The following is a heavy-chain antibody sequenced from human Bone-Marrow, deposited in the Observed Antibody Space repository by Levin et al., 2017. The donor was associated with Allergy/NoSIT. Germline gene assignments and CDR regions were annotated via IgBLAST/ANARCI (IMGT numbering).Heavy chain of an antibody. D-gene: IGHD3-3*01. CDR3: ARVQDTFWSGYYDAFAI. CDR1: GFTFSNFA. CDR2: ISYDGNNT. J-gene: IGHJ3*02. Sequence: PGESLKISCATSGFTFSNFAMHWVRQAPGKGLEWVTVISYDGNNTHYADSVKGRFTVSRDNSKNTLFLQMNSLGAEDTALYYCARVQDTFWSGYYDAFAIWGQGTMVTVSS. V-gene: IGHV3-30-3*01.